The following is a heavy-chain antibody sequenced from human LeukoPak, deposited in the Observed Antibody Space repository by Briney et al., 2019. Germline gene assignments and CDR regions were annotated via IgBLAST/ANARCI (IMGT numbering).Heavy chain of an antibody. Sequence: SQTLSLTCTVSGGSISSGDYYWSWIRQPPGKGLEWIGYIYYSGSTYYNPSLKSRVTISVDTSKNHFSLKLSSVTAADTAVYYCARDRSMVRGVMHYYYGMDVWGQGTTVTVSS. J-gene: IGHJ6*02. CDR1: GGSISSGDYY. D-gene: IGHD3-10*01. V-gene: IGHV4-30-4*01. CDR2: IYYSGST. CDR3: ARDRSMVRGVMHYYYGMDV.